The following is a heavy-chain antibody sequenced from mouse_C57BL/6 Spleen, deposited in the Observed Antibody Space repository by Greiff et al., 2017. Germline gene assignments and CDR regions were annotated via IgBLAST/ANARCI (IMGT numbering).Heavy chain of an antibody. D-gene: IGHD1-1*01. V-gene: IGHV1-9*01. CDR2: ILPGSGST. J-gene: IGHJ4*01. CDR3: ARMGSYYGSSFYYAMDY. CDR1: GYTFTGYW. Sequence: VQLQQSGAELMKPGASVKLSCKATGYTFTGYWIEWVKQRPGHGLEWIGEILPGSGSTNYNEKFKGKATFTADTYSNTAYMQLSSLTTEDSAIYYCARMGSYYGSSFYYAMDYWGQGTSVTVSS.